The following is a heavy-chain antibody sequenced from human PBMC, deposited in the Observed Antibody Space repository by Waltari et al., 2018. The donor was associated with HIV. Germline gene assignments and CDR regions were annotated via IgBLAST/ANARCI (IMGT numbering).Heavy chain of an antibody. CDR2: INHSGST. CDR1: GGSFSGYY. Sequence: QVQLQQWGAGLLKPSETLSLTCAVYGGSFSGYYWSWIRQPPGKGLEWIGEINHSGSTNYNPSLKSRVTISVDTSKNQFSLKLSSVTAADTAVYYCARESDSSGYYYFDYWGQGTLVTVSS. CDR3: ARESDSSGYYYFDY. J-gene: IGHJ4*02. V-gene: IGHV4-34*01. D-gene: IGHD3-22*01.